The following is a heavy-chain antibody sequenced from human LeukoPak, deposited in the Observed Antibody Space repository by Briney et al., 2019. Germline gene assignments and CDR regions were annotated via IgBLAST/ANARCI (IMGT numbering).Heavy chain of an antibody. CDR1: EYTFTGYY. V-gene: IGHV1-2*02. CDR2: INPKNGGT. J-gene: IGHJ6*03. CDR3: ARIPVGGGVYMDV. D-gene: IGHD4-23*01. Sequence: GASVKVSCKASEYTFTGYYMHWVRQAPGQGLEWMGWINPKNGGTKYVQKFQGRVTMTRDTSITTIYMELSSLRSDDTAMYYCARIPVGGGVYMDVWGKGTTVTVSS.